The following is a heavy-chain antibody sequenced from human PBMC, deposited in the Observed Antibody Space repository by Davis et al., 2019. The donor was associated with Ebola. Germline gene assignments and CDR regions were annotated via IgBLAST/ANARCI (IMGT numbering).Heavy chain of an antibody. Sequence: ASVTVSCKPSGYTFPNYGITWVRQAPGQGLEWMGWINPHNGNTNYAQNVQGRVTMTTDTSTSTAYMEVGSLRSDDTAVYYCARAQFPTTSDHWGQGTLVTVSS. CDR3: ARAQFPTTSDH. D-gene: IGHD1-1*01. CDR2: INPHNGNT. V-gene: IGHV1-18*04. J-gene: IGHJ4*02. CDR1: GYTFPNYG.